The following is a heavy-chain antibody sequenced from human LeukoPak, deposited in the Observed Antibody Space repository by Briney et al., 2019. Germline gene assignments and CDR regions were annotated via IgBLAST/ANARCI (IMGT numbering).Heavy chain of an antibody. CDR3: ARDLLNEGNHLDY. CDR2: IFYSGST. V-gene: IGHV4-30-4*01. D-gene: IGHD4-23*01. Sequence: PSQTLPLTCTVSGGSISSGDYYWSWIRQPPGKGLEWIGYIFYSGSTYYNPSLKSRVTISVDTSNNQFSLKLSSVTAADTAVYYCARDLLNEGNHLDYWGQGTLVTVSS. CDR1: GGSISSGDYY. J-gene: IGHJ4*02.